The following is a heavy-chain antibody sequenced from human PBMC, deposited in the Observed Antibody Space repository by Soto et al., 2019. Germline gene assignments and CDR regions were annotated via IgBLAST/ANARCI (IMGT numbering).Heavy chain of an antibody. CDR2: IYYSGST. J-gene: IGHJ4*02. CDR3: ARSSTSNLYFDY. Sequence: PSETLSLTCTVSGGSISSGDYYWSWIRQPPGKGLEWIGYIYYSGSTYYDPSLKSRVTISVDTPKNQFSLKLSSVTAADTAVYYCARSSTSNLYFDYWGQGTLVTVSS. CDR1: GGSISSGDYY. D-gene: IGHD2-2*01. V-gene: IGHV4-30-4*01.